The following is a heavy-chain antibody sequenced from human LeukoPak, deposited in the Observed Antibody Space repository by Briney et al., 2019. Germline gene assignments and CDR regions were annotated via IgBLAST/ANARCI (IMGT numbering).Heavy chain of an antibody. CDR3: ARSRLLATGTGGYFDY. V-gene: IGHV3-30*03. CDR1: GFTFSSYS. J-gene: IGHJ4*02. D-gene: IGHD1-1*01. CDR2: ISYDGSIK. Sequence: GGSLRLSCAASGFTFSSYSMNWVRQAPGKGLEWVTLISYDGSIKYYVGSVEGRFTISRDNSKNTLYLQMDSLRPEDTAIYHCARSRLLATGTGGYFDYWGQGTLVTVSS.